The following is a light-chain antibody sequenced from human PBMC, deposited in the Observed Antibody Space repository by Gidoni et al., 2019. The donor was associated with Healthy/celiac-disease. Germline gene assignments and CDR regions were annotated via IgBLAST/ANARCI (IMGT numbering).Light chain of an antibody. CDR2: AAS. V-gene: IGKV1-39*01. Sequence: DIQMTQSPSSLSASVGDRVTITCRASQSISSYLNWYQQKPGKAPKLLIYAASSLQSGVPSRFSGSGSGTDFTLTISSLQPEDFATYYCQQSYSTPRAFTFXPXTKVDIK. CDR1: QSISSY. J-gene: IGKJ3*01. CDR3: QQSYSTPRAFT.